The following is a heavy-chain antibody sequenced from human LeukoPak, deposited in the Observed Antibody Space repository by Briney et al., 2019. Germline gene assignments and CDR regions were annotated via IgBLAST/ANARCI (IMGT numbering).Heavy chain of an antibody. J-gene: IGHJ4*02. CDR3: ARVSSGGYFHTYYFDY. Sequence: TSETVSLTCTVSGGSISGYYWSWIRQPPGKGLEWIGYIRYSGTTNYSPSLKSRATISVDTSKNQFSLNLISVTAADTAIHYCARVSSGGYFHTYYFDYWGQGTLVTVSS. CDR2: IRYSGTT. V-gene: IGHV4-59*01. D-gene: IGHD3-22*01. CDR1: GGSISGYY.